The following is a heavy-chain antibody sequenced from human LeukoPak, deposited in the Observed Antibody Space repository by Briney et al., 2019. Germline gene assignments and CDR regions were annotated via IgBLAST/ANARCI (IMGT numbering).Heavy chain of an antibody. CDR2: IYDSGST. CDR1: GGSISSSDYY. D-gene: IGHD6-13*01. Sequence: PSETLSLTCTVSGGSISSSDYYWGWIRQPPGKGLEWIGSIYDSGSTYYNPSLKSRVTISVDTSRNQFSLKLSSVTAADTAVYYCARVPIAAAGSPLFDYWGQGTLVTVSS. CDR3: ARVPIAAAGSPLFDY. V-gene: IGHV4-39*07. J-gene: IGHJ4*02.